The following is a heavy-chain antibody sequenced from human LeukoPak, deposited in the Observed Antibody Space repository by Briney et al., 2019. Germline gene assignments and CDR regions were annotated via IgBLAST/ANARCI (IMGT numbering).Heavy chain of an antibody. CDR2: ISFDGSSK. V-gene: IGHV3-30*03. D-gene: IGHD1-26*01. CDR3: ARVRWELLGYFDY. Sequence: PGRSLRLSCTVSGFIFSNYGMHWVRQAPGEGLEWVAAISFDGSSKYYADSVKGRFTISRDNSKSTLYLQMNSLRAEDTAVYYCARVRWELLGYFDYWGQGTLVTVSS. CDR1: GFIFSNYG. J-gene: IGHJ4*02.